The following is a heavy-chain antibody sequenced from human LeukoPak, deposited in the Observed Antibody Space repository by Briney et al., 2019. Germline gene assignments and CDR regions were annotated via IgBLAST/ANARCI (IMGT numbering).Heavy chain of an antibody. CDR2: INHSGST. Sequence: PSETLSLTCAVYGGSFSGYYWSWIRQPPGKGLEWIGEINHSGSTNYNPSLKSRVTISVDRSKNQFSLKLSSVTAAGTAVYYCARVMRGYDFWSGPPYYYYMDVWGKGTTVTVSS. CDR3: ARVMRGYDFWSGPPYYYYMDV. D-gene: IGHD3-3*01. J-gene: IGHJ6*03. CDR1: GGSFSGYY. V-gene: IGHV4-34*01.